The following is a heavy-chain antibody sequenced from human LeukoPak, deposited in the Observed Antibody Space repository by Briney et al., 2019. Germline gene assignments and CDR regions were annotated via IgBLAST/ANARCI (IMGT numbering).Heavy chain of an antibody. CDR3: ASVLRFYYYYMDV. Sequence: PETLSLTCAVYGGSFSGYYWSWIRQPPGKGLEWIGEINHSGSTNYNPSLKSRVTISVDTSKNQFSLKLSSVTAADTAVYYCASVLRFYYYYMDVWGKGTTVTVSS. D-gene: IGHD3-3*01. CDR2: INHSGST. CDR1: GGSFSGYY. J-gene: IGHJ6*03. V-gene: IGHV4-34*01.